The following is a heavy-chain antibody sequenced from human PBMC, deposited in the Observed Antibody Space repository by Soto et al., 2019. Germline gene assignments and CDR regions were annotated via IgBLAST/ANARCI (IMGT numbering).Heavy chain of an antibody. J-gene: IGHJ4*02. D-gene: IGHD6-19*01. CDR1: GFTFGDYA. CDR2: IRSKAYGGTT. Sequence: NPGGSLRLSCTASGFTFGDYAMSWFRQAPGKGLEWVGFIRSKAYGGTTEHAASVKGRFTISRDDSKSIAYLQMNSLKTEDTAVYYCTSDQPHSSGWPPFDYWGQGTLVTVSS. V-gene: IGHV3-49*05. CDR3: TSDQPHSSGWPPFDY.